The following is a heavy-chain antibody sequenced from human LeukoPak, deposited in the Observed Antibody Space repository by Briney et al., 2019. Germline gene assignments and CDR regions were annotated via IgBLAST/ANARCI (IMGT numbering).Heavy chain of an antibody. Sequence: GGSLRLSCAASGFTFDDYAMHWVRQAPGKGLEWVSGISWSSGSIGYADSVKGRFTISRDNAKNSLYLQMNSLRAEDTALYYCAKAPIVVVPAAIEDWYFDLWGRGTLVTVSS. D-gene: IGHD2-2*02. CDR2: ISWSSGSI. CDR1: GFTFDDYA. J-gene: IGHJ2*01. V-gene: IGHV3-9*01. CDR3: AKAPIVVVPAAIEDWYFDL.